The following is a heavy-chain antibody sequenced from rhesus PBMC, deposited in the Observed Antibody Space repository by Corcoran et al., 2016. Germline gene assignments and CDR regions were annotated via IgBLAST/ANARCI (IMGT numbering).Heavy chain of an antibody. CDR2: IIPLVGIT. V-gene: IGHV1-198*02. Sequence: QVQLVQSGAEVKKPGASVKVSCKASGFTFGSYAISWVRQAPGQGLEWMGVIIPLVGITNYAEKFQGRVTITADTSTSTAYMELSSLRSEDTAVYYCALECTGSGCYAAFDYWGQGVLVTVSS. CDR1: GFTFGSYA. CDR3: ALECTGSGCYAAFDY. D-gene: IGHD2-21*01. J-gene: IGHJ4*01.